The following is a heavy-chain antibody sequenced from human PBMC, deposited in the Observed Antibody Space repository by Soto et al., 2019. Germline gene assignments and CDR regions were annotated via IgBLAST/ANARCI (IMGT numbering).Heavy chain of an antibody. V-gene: IGHV3-15*01. J-gene: IGHJ5*02. D-gene: IGHD5-12*01. CDR1: GFTFSKAW. Sequence: GGSLRLSCAASGFTFSKAWMIWVRQVPGKGLEWVGRIKSKIDGGTTDYAAPVKARFIISRDDSKDTVSLQMNSLKTEDTAVYYCTTEVCDDIVDRFDPWGQGTLVTVSS. CDR3: TTEVCDDIVDRFDP. CDR2: IKSKIDGGTT.